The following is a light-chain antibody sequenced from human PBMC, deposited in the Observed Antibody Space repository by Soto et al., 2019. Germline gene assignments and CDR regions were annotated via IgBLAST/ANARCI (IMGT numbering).Light chain of an antibody. CDR2: STN. Sequence: QTVVTQEPSFSVSPGRSVTLTCGLSSGSVSTNHFPSWYQQTPGQAPRTLIYSTNIRSSGVPDRFSGSILGNKAALTITGAQADDESDYYCVLYMCSGISVFGGGTKVTVL. CDR1: SGSVSTNHF. V-gene: IGLV8-61*01. CDR3: VLYMCSGISV. J-gene: IGLJ2*01.